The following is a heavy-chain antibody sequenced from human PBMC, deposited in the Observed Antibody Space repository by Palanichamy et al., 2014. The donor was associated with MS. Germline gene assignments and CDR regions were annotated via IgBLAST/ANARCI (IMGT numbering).Heavy chain of an antibody. CDR3: ARQELLDIAVAGPRGY. Sequence: QLQLQESGPGLVKPSETLSLTCTVSGASISSSSYYWGWIRQPPGKGLEWIGIIYYSGNTYYNPSLKSRVTISVDTSKNQFSLKLSSVTAADTAVYFCARQELLDIAVAGPRGYWGQGTLVTVSS. CDR2: IYYSGNT. V-gene: IGHV4-39*01. J-gene: IGHJ4*02. CDR1: GASISSSSYY. D-gene: IGHD6-19*01.